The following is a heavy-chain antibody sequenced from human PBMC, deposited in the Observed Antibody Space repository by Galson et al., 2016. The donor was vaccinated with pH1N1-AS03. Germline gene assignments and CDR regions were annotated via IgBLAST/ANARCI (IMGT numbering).Heavy chain of an antibody. D-gene: IGHD2-21*02. J-gene: IGHJ2*01. CDR1: GYPFTAYY. Sequence: SVKVSCKASGYPFTAYYVHWVRQAPGQGLEWMGRSNPDTGGTNSAQEFQGRVTLTMDTSSRPAYMALTWLTPDDTAVYYCARDLRGGDRHTDWYLDLWGRGTLVTVSS. CDR3: ARDLRGGDRHTDWYLDL. V-gene: IGHV1-2*06. CDR2: SNPDTGGT.